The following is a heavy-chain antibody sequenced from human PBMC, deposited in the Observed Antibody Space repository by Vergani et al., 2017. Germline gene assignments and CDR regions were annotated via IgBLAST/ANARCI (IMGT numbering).Heavy chain of an antibody. CDR1: GYSFTNYW. CDR2: IHPADSDT. Sequence: EVQLVQSGAEVKKPGESLKISCQISGYSFTNYWIGWVRQMPGKGLEWMGIIHPADSDTRYSPSFQGQVTISVDKSISTAYLQRSSLRASDSAMYYCARLYARDSSGSKYFDDWGQGTLVTVSS. J-gene: IGHJ4*02. D-gene: IGHD3-22*01. V-gene: IGHV5-51*01. CDR3: ARLYARDSSGSKYFDD.